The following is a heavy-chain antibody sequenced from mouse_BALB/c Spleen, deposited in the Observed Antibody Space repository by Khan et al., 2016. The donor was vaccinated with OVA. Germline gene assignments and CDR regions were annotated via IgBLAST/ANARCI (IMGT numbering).Heavy chain of an antibody. CDR3: ARKDYYDYDPFPY. J-gene: IGHJ3*01. CDR2: ISYSGNT. CDR1: GYSITSEYT. D-gene: IGHD2-4*01. Sequence: EVQLVESGPGLVKPPQSLSLTCTVTGYSITSEYTWNWIRQFPGNKLEWMGFISYSGNTRYNPSLKSRISITRDTSKNQFFLQLNSVTSEDTATYYCARKDYYDYDPFPYWGQGTLVTVSA. V-gene: IGHV3-2*02.